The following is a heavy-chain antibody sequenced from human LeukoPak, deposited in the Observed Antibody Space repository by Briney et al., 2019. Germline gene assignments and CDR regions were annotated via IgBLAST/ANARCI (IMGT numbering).Heavy chain of an antibody. CDR1: DGSISSYY. V-gene: IGHV4-59*01. J-gene: IGHJ4*02. CDR2: IYYSGST. CDR3: ARGSTISRSYYFDS. Sequence: PSETLSLTCTVSDGSISSYYWSWIRQPPGKGLEWIGYIYYSGSTNYNPSLKSRVIISIDTSKNQFSLKLSSVTAADTAVYYCARGSTISRSYYFDSWGQGTLVTVSS. D-gene: IGHD5/OR15-5a*01.